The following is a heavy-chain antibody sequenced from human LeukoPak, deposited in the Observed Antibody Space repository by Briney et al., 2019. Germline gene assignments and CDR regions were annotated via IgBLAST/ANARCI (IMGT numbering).Heavy chain of an antibody. D-gene: IGHD3-22*01. V-gene: IGHV3-9*01. CDR3: AKDIRAGYYDSSGYPDY. Sequence: GRSLRLSCAASGFTFDDYAMHWVRQAPGKGLEWVSGISWNSGSIGYADSVKGRFTISRDNAKNSLYLQMNSLRAEDTALYYCAKDIRAGYYDSSGYPDYWGQGTLVTVSS. CDR1: GFTFDDYA. J-gene: IGHJ4*02. CDR2: ISWNSGSI.